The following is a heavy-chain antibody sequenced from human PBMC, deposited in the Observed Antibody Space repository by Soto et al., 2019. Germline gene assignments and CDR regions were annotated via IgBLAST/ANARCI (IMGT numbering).Heavy chain of an antibody. J-gene: IGHJ4*02. CDR1: GYTFTGYY. D-gene: IGHD2-15*01. V-gene: IGHV1-2*02. CDR2: INPNSGGT. Sequence: ASVKVSCKASGYTFTGYYMHWVRQAPGQGLEWMGWINPNSGGTNYAQKFQGRVTMTRDTSISTAYMELSRLRSDDTAVYYCAREVVGARANPFDYWGQGTLVTVSS. CDR3: AREVVGARANPFDY.